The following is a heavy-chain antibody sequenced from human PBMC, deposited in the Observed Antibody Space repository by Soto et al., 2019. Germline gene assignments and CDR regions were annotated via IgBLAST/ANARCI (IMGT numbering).Heavy chain of an antibody. CDR3: ATSRLVILTGYYTAILDY. D-gene: IGHD3-9*01. CDR2: IYPGDSDT. J-gene: IGHJ4*02. CDR1: GYSFTSYW. Sequence: PGESLKISCKGSGYSFTSYWIGWVRQMPGKGLEWMGIIYPGDSDTRYSPSFQGQVTISADKSISTAYLQWSSLKASDTAMYYCATSRLVILTGYYTAILDYWGQGSLVTVSS. V-gene: IGHV5-51*01.